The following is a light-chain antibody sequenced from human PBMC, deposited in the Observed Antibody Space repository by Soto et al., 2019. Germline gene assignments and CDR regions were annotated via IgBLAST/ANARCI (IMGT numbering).Light chain of an antibody. Sequence: QSAPAQPPSASGSPGQSVTISCTGTSSDVGANNFVSWYQHHPGKAPKLLIYEVSKRPSGVPDRFSGSKSGNTASLTVSGLQAEDEAHYLCVSYAGSNKYVLFGGGTKLTVL. V-gene: IGLV2-8*01. CDR1: SSDVGANNF. CDR2: EVS. CDR3: VSYAGSNKYVL. J-gene: IGLJ2*01.